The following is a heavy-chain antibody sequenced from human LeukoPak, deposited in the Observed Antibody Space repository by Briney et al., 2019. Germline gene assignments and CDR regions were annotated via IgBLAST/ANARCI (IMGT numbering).Heavy chain of an antibody. J-gene: IGHJ4*02. D-gene: IGHD3-10*01. V-gene: IGHV1-2*02. CDR1: GYTFTGYY. Sequence: ASVKVSCKASGYTFTGYYMHWVRQAPGQGLEWMGWINPNSGGTNYAQKFQGRVTMTRDTSISTAYMELSRLRSDDTAVYYCARGARYGSGSPYYFDYWGQGTLVTVSS. CDR2: INPNSGGT. CDR3: ARGARYGSGSPYYFDY.